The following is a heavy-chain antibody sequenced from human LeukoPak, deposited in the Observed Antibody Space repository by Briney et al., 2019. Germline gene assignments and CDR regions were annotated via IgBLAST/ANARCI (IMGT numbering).Heavy chain of an antibody. D-gene: IGHD3-10*01. CDR3: AKYTYFSASGTYYYYFGY. Sequence: GGSLRLSWAASGFTFNNFSMSWVRQAPGKGLEWVANIKRDGSERYYVDSVKGRFTISRDNAKNSLYLQMNGLRAEDTAVYYCAKYTYFSASGTYYYYFGYWGQGTLVTVSS. CDR1: GFTFNNFS. J-gene: IGHJ4*02. CDR2: IKRDGSER. V-gene: IGHV3-7*01.